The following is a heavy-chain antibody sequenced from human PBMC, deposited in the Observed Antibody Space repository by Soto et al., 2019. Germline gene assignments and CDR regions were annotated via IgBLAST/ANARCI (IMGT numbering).Heavy chain of an antibody. J-gene: IGHJ5*02. V-gene: IGHV5-10-1*01. CDR3: ARHGGGAIQLWNWFDP. CDR2: IDPSDSYT. D-gene: IGHD5-18*01. Sequence: PGESLKISCNGSGYSFTSYWISWVRQMPGKGLEWMGRIDPSDSYTNYSPSFQGHVTISADKSISTAYLQWSSLKASDTAMYYCARHGGGAIQLWNWFDPWGQGTLVTVSS. CDR1: GYSFTSYW.